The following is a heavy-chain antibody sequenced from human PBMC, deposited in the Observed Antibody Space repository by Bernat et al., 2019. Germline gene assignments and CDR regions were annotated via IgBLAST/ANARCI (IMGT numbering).Heavy chain of an antibody. Sequence: QVQLVESGGGVVQPGRSLRLFCAASGFTFSTYGMHWVRQAPGKGLEWVAVIWYDGSNKYYADSVRGRFTISRDNSKNTLYLQVNSLSAEDTAVYYCARALREIVVVIMDYWGQGTLVTVSS. CDR3: ARALREIVVVIMDY. J-gene: IGHJ4*02. D-gene: IGHD3-22*01. CDR2: IWYDGSNK. CDR1: GFTFSTYG. V-gene: IGHV3-33*01.